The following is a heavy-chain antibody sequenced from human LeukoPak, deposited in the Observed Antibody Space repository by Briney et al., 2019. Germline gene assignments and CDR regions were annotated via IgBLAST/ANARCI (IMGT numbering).Heavy chain of an antibody. CDR2: IYTSGST. CDR1: GGSISSYY. V-gene: IGHV4-4*09. J-gene: IGHJ3*02. Sequence: SETLSLTCTVSGGSISSYYWSWIRQPPGKGLEWIGYIYTSGSTNYNPSLKSRVTISVDTSKNQFSLKLSSVTAADTAVYYCARGGRRWLQFFAFDIWGQGTMVTVSS. CDR3: ARGGRRWLQFFAFDI. D-gene: IGHD5-24*01.